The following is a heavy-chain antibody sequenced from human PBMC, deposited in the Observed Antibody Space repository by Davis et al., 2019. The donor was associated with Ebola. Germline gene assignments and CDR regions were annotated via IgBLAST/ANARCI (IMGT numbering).Heavy chain of an antibody. J-gene: IGHJ5*02. CDR1: GGSFSDYY. Sequence: MPSETLSLTFAVYGGSFSDYYWSWIRQPPGKGLEWIGEINHSGSTNYNPSLKSRVTISVDTSKNQFSLKLSSVTAADTAVYYCARRKNYDGWFDPWGQGTLVTVSS. CDR2: INHSGST. V-gene: IGHV4-34*01. CDR3: ARRKNYDGWFDP. D-gene: IGHD1-7*01.